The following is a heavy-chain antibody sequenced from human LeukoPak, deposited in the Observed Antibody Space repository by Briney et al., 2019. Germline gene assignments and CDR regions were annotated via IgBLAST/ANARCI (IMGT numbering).Heavy chain of an antibody. CDR2: VYSGGDT. CDR1: GFIVSNYY. J-gene: IGHJ4*02. CDR3: TRDPDG. Sequence: GGSLRLSCAASGFIVSNYYMSWVRQAPGKGLEWVSVVYSGGDTFHADSVKGRFTPSRDISKNTLYLQMNNLSAEDTAIYYCTRDPDGWGQGTLVTVSS. V-gene: IGHV3-66*01.